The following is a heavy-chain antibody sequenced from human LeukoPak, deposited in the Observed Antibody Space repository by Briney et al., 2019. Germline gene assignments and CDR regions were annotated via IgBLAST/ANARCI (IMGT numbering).Heavy chain of an antibody. Sequence: PSETLSLTCAVSGGSISSGGYSWSWIRQPPGEGPEWIGYIYHSGSTYYNPSLKSRVTISVDRSKNQFSLKLSSVTAADTAVYYCARGSPDYGSGSYLGDWFDPWGQGTLVTVSS. J-gene: IGHJ5*02. CDR2: IYHSGST. V-gene: IGHV4-30-2*01. CDR3: ARGSPDYGSGSYLGDWFDP. CDR1: GGSISSGGYS. D-gene: IGHD3-10*01.